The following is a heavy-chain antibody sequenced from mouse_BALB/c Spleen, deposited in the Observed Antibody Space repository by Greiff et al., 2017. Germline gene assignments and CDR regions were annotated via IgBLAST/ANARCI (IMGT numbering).Heavy chain of an antibody. CDR3: ARRITTAPAMDY. CDR1: GFAFSRYW. J-gene: IGHJ4*01. Sequence: EVQLVESGGGLVQPGGSLKLSCAASGFAFSRYWMSWVRQAPGKGLEWIGEINPDSSTINYTPSLKDKFIISRDNAKNTLYLQMSKVRSEDTALYYCARRITTAPAMDYWGQGTSVTVSS. CDR2: INPDSSTI. D-gene: IGHD1-2*01. V-gene: IGHV4-1*02.